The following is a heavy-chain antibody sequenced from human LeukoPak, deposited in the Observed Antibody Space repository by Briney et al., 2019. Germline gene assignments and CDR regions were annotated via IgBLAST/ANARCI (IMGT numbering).Heavy chain of an antibody. D-gene: IGHD5-18*01. CDR2: ISSSSSTI. CDR1: GFTFSSYS. J-gene: IGHJ4*02. Sequence: GGSLRLSCAASGFTFSSYSMNWVRQAPGKGLQWVSYISSSSSTIYYADSVKGRFTIPRDNAKNSLYLQMTSLRAEDTAVYYCASQDTAMVNFADYWGQGTLVTVSS. V-gene: IGHV3-48*01. CDR3: ASQDTAMVNFADY.